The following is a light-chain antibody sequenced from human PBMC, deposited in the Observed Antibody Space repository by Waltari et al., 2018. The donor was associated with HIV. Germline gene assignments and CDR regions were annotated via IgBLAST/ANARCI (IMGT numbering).Light chain of an antibody. CDR1: SSAVGNYNY. Sequence: QSALTQPASVSGSPGQSITIPSTGTSSAVGNYNYISWYQQCPGKAPKLMIYDVTKRPSGVSNRFSGSKSGNTASLIISGLQAEDEADYYCCSYAGSSRNVFGTGTKVTVL. V-gene: IGLV2-23*02. CDR3: CSYAGSSRNV. J-gene: IGLJ1*01. CDR2: DVT.